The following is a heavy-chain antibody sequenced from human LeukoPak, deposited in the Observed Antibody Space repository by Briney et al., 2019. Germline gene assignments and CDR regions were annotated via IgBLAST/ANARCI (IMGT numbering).Heavy chain of an antibody. Sequence: PSETLSLTCTVSGGSISTYYWTWIRQPPGKGLEWIGYIFYSGSTHYNPPLKSRVTISVDTPKNQFSLKLSSVTAADTAVYYCATHPVGGSVDIWGQGTMVTVSS. CDR2: IFYSGST. D-gene: IGHD3-10*01. CDR3: ATHPVGGSVDI. V-gene: IGHV4-59*01. J-gene: IGHJ3*02. CDR1: GGSISTYY.